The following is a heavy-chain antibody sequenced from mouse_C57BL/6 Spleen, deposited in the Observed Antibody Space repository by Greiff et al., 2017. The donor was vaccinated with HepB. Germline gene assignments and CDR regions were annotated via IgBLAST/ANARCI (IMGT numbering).Heavy chain of an antibody. CDR1: GYTFTSYW. CDR3: ARGFDDGYFFAY. D-gene: IGHD2-3*01. Sequence: QVQLQQPGAELVKPGASVKLSCKASGYTFTSYWMHWVKQRPGRGLECIGRIDPNSGGTKYNEKFKSKATLTVDKPSSTAYMQLSSLTSEDSAVDYCARGFDDGYFFAYWGQGTLVTVSA. V-gene: IGHV1-72*01. CDR2: IDPNSGGT. J-gene: IGHJ3*01.